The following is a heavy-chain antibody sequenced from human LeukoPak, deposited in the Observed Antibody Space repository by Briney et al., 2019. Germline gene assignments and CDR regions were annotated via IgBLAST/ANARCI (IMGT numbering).Heavy chain of an antibody. D-gene: IGHD6-19*01. V-gene: IGHV3-23*01. CDR1: GFTFSSYA. CDR3: AKDHSSGSDFDY. CDR2: ISGSGGST. J-gene: IGHJ4*02. Sequence: GGSLRLSCAASGFTFSSYAMSWVRQAPGKGLEWVAAISGSGGSTYYADSVKGRFTISRGNSKNTLYLQMNSLRAEDTAVYYCAKDHSSGSDFDYWGQGTLVTVSS.